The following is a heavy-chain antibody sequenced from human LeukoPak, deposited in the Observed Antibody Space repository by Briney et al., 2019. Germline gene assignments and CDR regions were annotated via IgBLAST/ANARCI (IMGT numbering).Heavy chain of an antibody. CDR3: ARHPKGSCDF. CDR1: GYSISSGYY. Sequence: SETLSLTCAVSGYSISSGYYWGWIRQPPGKGLEWIGSIYHSGSTYYNPSLKSRVTISVDTSKNQFSLKLSSVTAADTAVYYCARHPKGSCDFWGQGTLVTVSS. J-gene: IGHJ4*02. V-gene: IGHV4-38-2*01. CDR2: IYHSGST. D-gene: IGHD3-3*01.